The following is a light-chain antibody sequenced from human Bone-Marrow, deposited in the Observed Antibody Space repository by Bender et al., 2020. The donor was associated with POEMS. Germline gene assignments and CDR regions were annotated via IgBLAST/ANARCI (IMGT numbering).Light chain of an antibody. J-gene: IGLJ1*01. CDR3: CSFTSTSTYV. CDR2: DVT. CDR1: SSDVGNYNY. V-gene: IGLV2-14*01. Sequence: QSALTQPASVSGSPGQSVTISCGGTSSDVGNYNYVSWYQQVPGKAPKLMIYDVTSRPSGISNRFSGSKSGNTASLTIFGLQAEDEAAYYCCSFTSTSTYVFGTGTKVTVL.